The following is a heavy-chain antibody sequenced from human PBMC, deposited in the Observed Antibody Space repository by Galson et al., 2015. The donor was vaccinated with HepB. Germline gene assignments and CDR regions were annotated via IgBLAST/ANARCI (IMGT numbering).Heavy chain of an antibody. CDR1: GFTFSTSP. J-gene: IGHJ4*02. D-gene: IGHD5-12*01. V-gene: IGHV3-30*04. CDR3: AKDGVFSGYDLDH. Sequence: SLRLSCAASGFTFSTSPMHWVRQAPGKGLEWVALISSDGDKKYYADSVKGRFTISRDNSKNTLYLQMNSLRPEDTAVYYCAKDGVFSGYDLDHWGQGTLVTVSS. CDR2: ISSDGDKK.